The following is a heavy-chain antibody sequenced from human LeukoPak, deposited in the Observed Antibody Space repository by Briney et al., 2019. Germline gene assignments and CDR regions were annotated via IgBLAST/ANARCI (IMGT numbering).Heavy chain of an antibody. CDR2: IKQDGSEK. CDR3: ARDHLVAGTPHFDY. D-gene: IGHD6-19*01. CDR1: GFAFSTYW. J-gene: IGHJ4*02. Sequence: GGSLRLSCAASGFAFSTYWMSWVRQAPGKGLEWVANIKQDGSEKYYVDSVKGRFTISRDNAKNSLYLQMNSLRAEDTAVYYCARDHLVAGTPHFDYWGQGTLVTVSS. V-gene: IGHV3-7*01.